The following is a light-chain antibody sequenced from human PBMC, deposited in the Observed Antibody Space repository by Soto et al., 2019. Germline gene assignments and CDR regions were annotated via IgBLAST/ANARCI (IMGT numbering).Light chain of an antibody. CDR2: EVS. J-gene: IGLJ1*01. CDR3: SSYAGSNRRV. V-gene: IGLV2-8*01. Sequence: QSVLTQPPSASGSPGQSVTISCTGTSSDVGGYNYVSWYHQHPGKAPKLMIYEVSKRPSGVPDRFSGSKSGNTASLTVSGLQAEDEADYYCSSYAGSNRRVFGTGTKVTVL. CDR1: SSDVGGYNY.